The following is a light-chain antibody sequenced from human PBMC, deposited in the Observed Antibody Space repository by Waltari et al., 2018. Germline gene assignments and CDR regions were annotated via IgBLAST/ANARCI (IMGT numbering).Light chain of an antibody. V-gene: IGKV3-20*01. CDR1: QRLTKNY. Sequence: VLTQSPGTLSLSPGERATLSCRASQRLTKNYLAWYQQKPGQASRLLIYGASSRAAGIPDRFSGSGSGTDVTLTISRLEPEYFAVYYCQQYGSSIMYTFGQGTKLEIK. CDR2: GAS. CDR3: QQYGSSIMYT. J-gene: IGKJ2*01.